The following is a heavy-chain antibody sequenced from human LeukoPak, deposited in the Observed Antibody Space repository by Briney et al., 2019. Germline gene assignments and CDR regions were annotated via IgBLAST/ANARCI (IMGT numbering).Heavy chain of an antibody. CDR2: IYSGGST. V-gene: IGHV3-53*01. D-gene: IGHD3-22*01. Sequence: PGRSLRLSCAASGFTFSSYGMHWVRQAPGKGLEWVSVIYSGGSTYYADSVKGRFTISRDNSKNTLYLQMNSLRAEDTAVYYCASRDYYDSSGYNDAFDIWGQGTMVTVSS. CDR3: ASRDYYDSSGYNDAFDI. J-gene: IGHJ3*02. CDR1: GFTFSSYG.